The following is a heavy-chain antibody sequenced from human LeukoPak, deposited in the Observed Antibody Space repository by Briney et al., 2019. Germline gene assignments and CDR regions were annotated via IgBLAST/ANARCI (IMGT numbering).Heavy chain of an antibody. Sequence: ASVKVSCKTSGYTYTNYGLSWVRQAPGQGLEWMGWISAYNGNTNDAQKFQGRVTMTTDTSTTTAYMELRSLRSDDTAVYYCARDTSYMDVWGKGTTVTISS. CDR1: GYTYTNYG. J-gene: IGHJ6*03. V-gene: IGHV1-18*01. CDR2: ISAYNGNT. CDR3: ARDTSYMDV.